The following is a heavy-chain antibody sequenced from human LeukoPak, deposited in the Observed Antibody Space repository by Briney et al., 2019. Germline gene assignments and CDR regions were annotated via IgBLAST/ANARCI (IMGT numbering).Heavy chain of an antibody. V-gene: IGHV3-48*01. D-gene: IGHD2-2*01. Sequence: GGSLRLSCAASGFTFSSYSMNWVRQAPGKGLEWVSYISSSSSTIYYADSVKGRFTISRDNAKNSLYLQMNSLRAEDTAVYYCAREGEKKYQLLIRPQVVDYWGQGTLVTVSS. CDR1: GFTFSSYS. CDR3: AREGEKKYQLLIRPQVVDY. J-gene: IGHJ4*02. CDR2: ISSSSSTI.